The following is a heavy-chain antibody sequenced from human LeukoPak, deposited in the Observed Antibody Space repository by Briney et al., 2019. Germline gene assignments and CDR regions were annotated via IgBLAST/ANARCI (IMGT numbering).Heavy chain of an antibody. Sequence: GESLKISCTGSEYKFTDYWIAWVRQMPGKGLEWMGVFYPGDSDTRYNPSFQGQVTMSADKSTNTAYVQWSSLKASDSAMYYCARLDDFSSYPRSDYWGQGTLVTVSS. V-gene: IGHV5-51*01. CDR1: EYKFTDYW. CDR3: ARLDDFSSYPRSDY. CDR2: FYPGDSDT. J-gene: IGHJ4*02. D-gene: IGHD4-11*01.